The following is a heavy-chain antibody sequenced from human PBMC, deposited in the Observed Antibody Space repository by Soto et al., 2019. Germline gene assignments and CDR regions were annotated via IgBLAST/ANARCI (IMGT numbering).Heavy chain of an antibody. Sequence: ASVKVSCKASGYTLTSYYMHWVRQAPGQGLEWMGIINPSGGSTSYAQKFQGRVTMTRDTSTSTVYMELSSLRSEDTAVYYCARVRDRVLGSYGFRGYYYGMDVWGQGTTVTVSS. CDR2: INPSGGST. V-gene: IGHV1-46*01. CDR1: GYTLTSYY. CDR3: ARVRDRVLGSYGFRGYYYGMDV. J-gene: IGHJ6*02. D-gene: IGHD5-18*01.